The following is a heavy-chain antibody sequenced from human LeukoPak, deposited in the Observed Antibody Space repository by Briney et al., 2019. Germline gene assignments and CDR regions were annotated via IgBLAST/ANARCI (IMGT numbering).Heavy chain of an antibody. J-gene: IGHJ4*02. CDR1: GFNVSSNY. V-gene: IGHV3-74*01. CDR3: ARGRYYFDS. D-gene: IGHD1-14*01. CDR2: FNSDGITT. Sequence: GSLRLSCAASGFNVSSNYMTWVRQAPGKGLVWVSRFNSDGITTSYADSVKGRFTISRDNAKNTLYLQMNSLRAEDTAVYYCARGRYYFDSWGQGTLVTVSS.